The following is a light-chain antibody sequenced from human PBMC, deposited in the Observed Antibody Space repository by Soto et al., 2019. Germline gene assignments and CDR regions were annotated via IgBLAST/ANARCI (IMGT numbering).Light chain of an antibody. CDR3: CSYAGSSTFYV. V-gene: IGLV2-23*01. CDR1: SSDVGSYNL. Sequence: QSVLTQPASVSGSPGQSITISCTGTSSDVGSYNLVSWYQQHPGKAPKLMIYEGSKRPSGVSNRFSGSKSVNTASLTISGLQAEDEADYYCCSYAGSSTFYVFGTGTKVTV. J-gene: IGLJ1*01. CDR2: EGS.